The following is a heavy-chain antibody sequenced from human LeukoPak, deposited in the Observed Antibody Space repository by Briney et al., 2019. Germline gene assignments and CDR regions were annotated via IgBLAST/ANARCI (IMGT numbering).Heavy chain of an antibody. V-gene: IGHV3-23*01. Sequence: LSGGSLRLSCAASDFSVNNNYVDWVRQAPGKGLEWVSTIGGSGDKTFYADSVKGRFTISRDNSKNMVHLQMNSLTGEDTALYYCVRRGDASSGWGDHDFWGQGALVTVSS. CDR3: VRRGDASSGWGDHDF. D-gene: IGHD6-19*01. CDR2: IGGSGDKT. CDR1: DFSVNNNY. J-gene: IGHJ4*02.